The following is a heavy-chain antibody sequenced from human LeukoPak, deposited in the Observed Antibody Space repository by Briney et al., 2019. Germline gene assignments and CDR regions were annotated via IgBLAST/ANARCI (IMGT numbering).Heavy chain of an antibody. Sequence: PGGSLRLSCAASGFIFSSYSLNWVRHAPGKGLERVSSISSSSSYIYYADSVKGRFTISRDNAKNSLYLQMNSLRVEDTAVYYCARAGGWYERGPDYYYYYMDVWGKGTTVTVSS. CDR2: ISSSSSYI. CDR3: ARAGGWYERGPDYYYYYMDV. CDR1: GFIFSSYS. D-gene: IGHD6-19*01. V-gene: IGHV3-21*01. J-gene: IGHJ6*03.